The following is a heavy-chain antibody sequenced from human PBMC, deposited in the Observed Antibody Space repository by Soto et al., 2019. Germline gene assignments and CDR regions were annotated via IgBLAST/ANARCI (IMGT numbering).Heavy chain of an antibody. V-gene: IGHV4-61*01. Sequence: KPSETLSLTCTVSCGSVSSGSNYWSWIRQPPGKGLEWIGYIYSSGSTNYNPSLKSRVTISVDTTKNQFSLKLSSLTAADTAVYYCARETMIVVVPVSYYGMDVWGQGTTVTVSS. D-gene: IGHD3-22*01. CDR2: IYSSGST. J-gene: IGHJ6*02. CDR1: CGSVSSGSNY. CDR3: ARETMIVVVPVSYYGMDV.